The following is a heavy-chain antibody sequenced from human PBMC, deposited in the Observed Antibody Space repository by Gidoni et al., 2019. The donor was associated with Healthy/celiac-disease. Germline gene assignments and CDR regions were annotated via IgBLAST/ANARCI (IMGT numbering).Heavy chain of an antibody. D-gene: IGHD6-13*01. V-gene: IGHV4-34*01. CDR1: GGSFSGYY. Sequence: QVQLQQWGAGLLKPSETLSLTCAVYGGSFSGYYWSWIRQPPGKGLEWIGEINHSGSTNYNPSLKSRVTISVDTSKNQFSLKLSSVTAADTAVYYCARGRGIAAAGINYYYYGMDVWGQGTTVTVSS. CDR3: ARGRGIAAAGINYYYYGMDV. J-gene: IGHJ6*02. CDR2: INHSGST.